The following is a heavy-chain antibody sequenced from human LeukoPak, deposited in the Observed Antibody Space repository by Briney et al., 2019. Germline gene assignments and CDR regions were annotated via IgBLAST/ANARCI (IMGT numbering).Heavy chain of an antibody. CDR1: GFTFSSSS. V-gene: IGHV3-23*01. CDR3: ATPPGITGTTRVPWFDP. CDR2: ISGSGGST. D-gene: IGHD1-20*01. J-gene: IGHJ5*02. Sequence: GGSLRLSCAASGFTFSSSSISWVRQAPGKGLEWVSAISGSGGSTYYADSVKGRFTISRDNSKNTLYLQMNSLRAEDTAVYYCATPPGITGTTRVPWFDPWGQGTLVTVSS.